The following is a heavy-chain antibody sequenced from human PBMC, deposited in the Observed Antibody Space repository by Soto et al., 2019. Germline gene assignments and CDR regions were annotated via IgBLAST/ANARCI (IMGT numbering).Heavy chain of an antibody. CDR2: ISAYNGNT. J-gene: IGHJ4*02. D-gene: IGHD3-3*01. V-gene: IGHV1-18*04. CDR3: ARDRTYYDFWSGRAPLDY. CDR1: GYSFTSYG. Sequence: QVQLVQSGGEVKKPGASVKVSCKASGYSFTSYGINWVRQAPGQGLESMGWISAYNGNTNYAQQFQGRVTMTTDTSTSTAYMGLRSLRSDDTAVYYCARDRTYYDFWSGRAPLDYWGQGTLVTVSS.